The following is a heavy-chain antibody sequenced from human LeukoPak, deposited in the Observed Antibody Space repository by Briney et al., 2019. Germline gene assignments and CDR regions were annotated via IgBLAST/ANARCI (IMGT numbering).Heavy chain of an antibody. CDR3: ATENRGPYSSSWLADY. J-gene: IGHJ4*02. CDR2: IIPIFGTA. D-gene: IGHD6-13*01. Sequence: GASVKVSCKASGYTFTGYYMHWVRQAPGQGLEWMGGIIPIFGTANYAQKFQGRVTITADKSTSTAYMELSSLRSEDTAVYYCATENRGPYSSSWLADYWGQGTLVTVSS. CDR1: GYTFTGYY. V-gene: IGHV1-69*06.